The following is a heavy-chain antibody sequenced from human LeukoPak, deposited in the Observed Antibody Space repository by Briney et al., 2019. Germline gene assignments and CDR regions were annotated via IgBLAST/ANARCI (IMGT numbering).Heavy chain of an antibody. CDR2: VSYDENNK. V-gene: IGHV3-30*04. J-gene: IGHJ4*02. Sequence: SGGSLRLSCAASGFSLSSYTMHWVRQAPGKGLEWVAVVSYDENNKYYADSVKGRFTISRDNSNNTLYLQMNSLRAEDTAVYYCAKGIRTMVPRSDLHYWGQGTLVTVSS. D-gene: IGHD4-23*01. CDR3: AKGIRTMVPRSDLHY. CDR1: GFSLSSYT.